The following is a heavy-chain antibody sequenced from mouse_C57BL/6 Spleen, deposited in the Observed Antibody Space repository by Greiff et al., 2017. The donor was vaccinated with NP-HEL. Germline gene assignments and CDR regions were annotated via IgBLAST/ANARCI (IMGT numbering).Heavy chain of an antibody. V-gene: IGHV7-3*01. CDR1: GFTFTDYY. CDR3: ARYKGYFDV. Sequence: EVKLVESGGGLVQPGGSLSLSCAASGFTFTDYYMSWVRQPPGQALEWLGFIRNKAIGYTTEYSASVKGRFTISRDNSQSILYLQMNALRAEDSATYYCARYKGYFDVWGTGTTVTVSS. J-gene: IGHJ1*03. CDR2: IRNKAIGYTT.